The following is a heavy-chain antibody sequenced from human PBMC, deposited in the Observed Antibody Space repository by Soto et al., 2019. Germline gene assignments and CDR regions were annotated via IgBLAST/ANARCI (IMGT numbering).Heavy chain of an antibody. Sequence: QVQLVESGGGVVQPGRSLRLSCAASGFTFSSYGMHWVRQAPGKGREWVAVIWYDGSNKYYADSVKGRFTISRDNSKNTLYLQMNSLRAEDTAVYYCARDLGSGSYLNWFDPWGQGTLVTVSS. V-gene: IGHV3-33*01. CDR3: ARDLGSGSYLNWFDP. CDR1: GFTFSSYG. J-gene: IGHJ5*02. CDR2: IWYDGSNK. D-gene: IGHD3-10*01.